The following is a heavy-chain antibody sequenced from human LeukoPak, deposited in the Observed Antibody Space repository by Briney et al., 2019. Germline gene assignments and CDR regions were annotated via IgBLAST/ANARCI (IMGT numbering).Heavy chain of an antibody. D-gene: IGHD3-22*01. CDR2: IYYIGST. V-gene: IGHV4-31*03. CDR1: SGSISSGAYY. Sequence: SQTLPLTCTVSSGSISSGAYYWSWIRQHPGMGLEWIGYIYYIGSTYYNPSLKSRVTISVDTSKNQFSLKLSSVTAADTAMYYCARSSSRYYYYFDYWGQGTLVTVSS. J-gene: IGHJ4*02. CDR3: ARSSSRYYYYFDY.